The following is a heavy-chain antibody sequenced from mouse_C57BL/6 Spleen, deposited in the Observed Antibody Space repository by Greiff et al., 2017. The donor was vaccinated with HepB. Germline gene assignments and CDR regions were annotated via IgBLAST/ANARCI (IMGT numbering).Heavy chain of an antibody. Sequence: DVKLVESGGGLVKPGGSLKLSCAASGFTFSDYGMHWVRQAPEKGLEWVAYISSGSSTIYYADTVKGRFTISRDNAKNTLFLQMTSRRSEDTAMYYCARPRGNYEAWFAYWGQGTLVTVSA. J-gene: IGHJ3*01. D-gene: IGHD2-1*01. V-gene: IGHV5-17*01. CDR1: GFTFSDYG. CDR2: ISSGSSTI. CDR3: ARPRGNYEAWFAY.